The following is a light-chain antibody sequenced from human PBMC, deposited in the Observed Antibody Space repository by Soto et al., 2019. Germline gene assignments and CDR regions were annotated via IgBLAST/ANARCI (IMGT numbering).Light chain of an antibody. V-gene: IGKV1-5*03. CDR3: QQYNTYWT. J-gene: IGKJ1*01. CDR2: KAS. Sequence: DIKRTQSPSTLSGSVGDRVTITCRASQTISSWLAWYQHKPGKAPKLLIYKASTLKSGVPSRFSGSGSGTEFTLTIRSLKPDDFATYYCQQYNTYWTFGQGTKLDIK. CDR1: QTISSW.